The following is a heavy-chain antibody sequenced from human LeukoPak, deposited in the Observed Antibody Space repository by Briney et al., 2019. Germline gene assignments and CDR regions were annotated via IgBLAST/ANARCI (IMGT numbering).Heavy chain of an antibody. V-gene: IGHV4-38-2*01. J-gene: IGHJ6*03. Sequence: SETLSLTCAVSGYSISSGYYWGWIRQPPGKGLEWIGSIYHSGSTYYNPSPKSRVTISVDTSKNQFSLKLSSVTAADTAVYYCARRGFQIVVVPAAITTVDYYYYMDVWGKGTTVTVSS. D-gene: IGHD2-2*02. CDR1: GYSISSGYY. CDR2: IYHSGST. CDR3: ARRGFQIVVVPAAITTVDYYYYMDV.